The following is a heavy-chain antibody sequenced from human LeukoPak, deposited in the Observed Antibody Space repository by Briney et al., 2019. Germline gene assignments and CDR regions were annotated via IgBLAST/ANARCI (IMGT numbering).Heavy chain of an antibody. CDR1: GFTFSSYA. Sequence: GWSLRLSCAASGFTFSSYAMSWVRQAPGKGLEWVSAISGSGGSTYYADSVKGRFTISRDNSKNTLYLQMNSLRAEDTAVYYCAVGSTRMGGYFDYWGQGTLVTVSS. V-gene: IGHV3-23*01. D-gene: IGHD2-2*01. J-gene: IGHJ4*02. CDR2: ISGSGGST. CDR3: AVGSTRMGGYFDY.